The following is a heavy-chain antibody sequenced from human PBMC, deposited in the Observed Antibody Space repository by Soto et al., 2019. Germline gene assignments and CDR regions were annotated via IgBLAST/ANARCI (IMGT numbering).Heavy chain of an antibody. CDR3: AREAGGTRTMDV. CDR1: GYSFTSYW. D-gene: IGHD2-8*01. J-gene: IGHJ6*02. Sequence: ESLKISCNGSGYSFTSYWISWVRQMPGKGLEWMGRIDPSDSYTNYSPSFQGHVTISADKSISTAYLQWSSLKASDTAMYYCAREAGGTRTMDVWGQGTTVTVSS. V-gene: IGHV5-10-1*01. CDR2: IDPSDSYT.